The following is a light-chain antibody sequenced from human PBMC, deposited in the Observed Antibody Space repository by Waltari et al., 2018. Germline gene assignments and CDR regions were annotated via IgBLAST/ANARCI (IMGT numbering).Light chain of an antibody. CDR2: RNN. V-gene: IGLV1-47*01. CDR1: SSNLGRNY. Sequence: SVLTQPPSASGTPGQSVTISCSGSSSNLGRNYGHWSQQPPGPAPKLLLYRNNQRPSGVPDRFSGSKSGTSASLAISGLRSEDEADYYCAAWDDSLSGVLFGGGTKLTV. CDR3: AAWDDSLSGVL. J-gene: IGLJ2*01.